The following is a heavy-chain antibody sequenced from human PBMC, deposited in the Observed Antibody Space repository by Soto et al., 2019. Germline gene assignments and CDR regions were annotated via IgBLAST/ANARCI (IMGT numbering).Heavy chain of an antibody. D-gene: IGHD6-13*01. CDR1: GYSFTSYW. CDR2: IYPGDSDT. J-gene: IGHJ6*02. CDR3: ARPAAGLYYYYGMDV. Sequence: RXDSLKVSCKCSGYSFTSYWIGLVLQMPGKGLEWMGIIYPGDSDTRYSPSFQGQVTISADKSISTAYLQWSSLKASDTAMYYCARPAAGLYYYYGMDVWGQGTTVTVSS. V-gene: IGHV5-51*01.